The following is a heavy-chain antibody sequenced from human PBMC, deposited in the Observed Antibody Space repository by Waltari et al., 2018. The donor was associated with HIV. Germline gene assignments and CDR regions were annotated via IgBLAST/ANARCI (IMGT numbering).Heavy chain of an antibody. Sequence: QVQLVESGGGVVQPGRSLRLSCAASGFSFSTYGMHWVRQAPGKGVEGVAVISYGGSNKYDANSGKGRFTISRDNSKNTLYLQMNSLRAEDTAVYYCAKDKGGVTYIFDYWGQGTLVTVSS. J-gene: IGHJ4*02. CDR1: GFSFSTYG. V-gene: IGHV3-30*18. CDR3: AKDKGGVTYIFDY. CDR2: ISYGGSNK. D-gene: IGHD1-1*01.